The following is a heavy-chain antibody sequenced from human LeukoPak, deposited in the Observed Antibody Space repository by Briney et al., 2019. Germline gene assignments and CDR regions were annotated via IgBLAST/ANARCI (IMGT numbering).Heavy chain of an antibody. CDR1: GGTFSSYA. V-gene: IGHV1-69*13. CDR3: ARALNYDILTGLPAYFDY. D-gene: IGHD3-9*01. J-gene: IGHJ4*02. CDR2: IIPIFGTA. Sequence: SVKVSCKASGGTFSSYAISRVRQAPGQGLEWMGGIIPIFGTANYAQKFQGRVTITADESTSTAYMELSSLRSEDTAVYYCARALNYDILTGLPAYFDYWGQGALVAVSS.